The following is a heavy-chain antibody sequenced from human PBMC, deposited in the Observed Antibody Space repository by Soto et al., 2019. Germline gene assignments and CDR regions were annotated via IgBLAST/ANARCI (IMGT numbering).Heavy chain of an antibody. CDR3: AKGSDYFDY. V-gene: IGHV3-23*01. CDR2: MSDSGTT. CDR1: GFTFSNYA. Sequence: PGGSLRLSCTASGFTFSNYAMSWVRQAPGKGLEWVSAMSDSGTTFYADSVKGRFTISRDNSKNMLYLQMNSLRAEDTAIYYCAKGSDYFDYWGQGTLDTVSS. J-gene: IGHJ4*02.